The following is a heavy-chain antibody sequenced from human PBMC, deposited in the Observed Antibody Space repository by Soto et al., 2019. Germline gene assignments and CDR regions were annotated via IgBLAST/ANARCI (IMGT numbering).Heavy chain of an antibody. J-gene: IGHJ6*02. Sequence: QLQLVQSGAEVTKPGSSVKVSCKASGGTFSSYAFSWVRQAPGQGLEWMGGIIPIFGRANYAQKFQGRVTITADESTSTGYMELSSLRPEDTAVYYCARDTTYSDNGMVVTAKYGMDVWGQGTTVTVSS. CDR3: ARDTTYSDNGMVVTAKYGMDV. D-gene: IGHD2-21*02. CDR2: IIPIFGRA. V-gene: IGHV1-69*12. CDR1: GGTFSSYA.